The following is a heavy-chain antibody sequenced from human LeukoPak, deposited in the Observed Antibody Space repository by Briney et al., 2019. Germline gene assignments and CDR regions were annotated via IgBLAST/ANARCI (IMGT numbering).Heavy chain of an antibody. Sequence: GGSLRLSCAASGFTFSSYVTSWVRQAPGKGLEWVSAISGSGGSTYYADSVKGRFTISRDNSKNTLYLQMNSLRAEDTAVYYCAKDVVPGNFDYWGQGTLVTVSS. V-gene: IGHV3-23*01. D-gene: IGHD2-21*01. CDR2: ISGSGGST. CDR3: AKDVVPGNFDY. J-gene: IGHJ4*02. CDR1: GFTFSSYV.